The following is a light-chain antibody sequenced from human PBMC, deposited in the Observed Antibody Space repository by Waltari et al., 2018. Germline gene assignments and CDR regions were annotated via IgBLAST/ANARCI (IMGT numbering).Light chain of an antibody. CDR2: GHN. CDR1: SSNIGAGYD. V-gene: IGLV1-40*01. CDR3: QSYDSSVSAWV. Sequence: QSVLTQPPSVSGAPGQSITISCTGSSSNIGAGYDVHWYQHLPGTAPKLLIYGHNNRPSGGPDRLSGSKSGTSASLAITGLQAEDEADYSCQSYDSSVSAWVFGGGTKLTVV. J-gene: IGLJ3*02.